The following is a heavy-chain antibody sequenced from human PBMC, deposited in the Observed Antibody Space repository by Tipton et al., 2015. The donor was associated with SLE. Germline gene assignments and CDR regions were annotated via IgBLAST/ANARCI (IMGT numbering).Heavy chain of an antibody. J-gene: IGHJ4*02. CDR1: GYTFTSYG. CDR3: ARDMDRAAGT. V-gene: IGHV1-2*02. Sequence: QSGAEVKKPGASVKVSCKASGYTFTSYGISWVRQAPRQGLEWMGWINPNSGGTNYAQKFQGRVTMTRDTSINTAYMELSRLRSDDTAVYYCARDMDRAAGTWGQGTLVTVSS. CDR2: INPNSGGT. D-gene: IGHD6-13*01.